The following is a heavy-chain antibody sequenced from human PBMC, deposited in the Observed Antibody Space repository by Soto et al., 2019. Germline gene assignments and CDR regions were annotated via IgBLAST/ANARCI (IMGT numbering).Heavy chain of an antibody. CDR1: GGSISSSSHY. V-gene: IGHV4-39*01. D-gene: IGHD5-12*01. CDR3: ASIPIVATPRHIANWFDP. CDR2: IYYSGST. Sequence: SETLSLTCTVSGGSISSSSHYWGWIRQPPGKGLEWIGSIYYSGSTYYNPSLKSRVTISVDTSKNQFSLKLSSVTAADTAVYYCASIPIVATPRHIANWFDPWGQGTLVTVSS. J-gene: IGHJ5*02.